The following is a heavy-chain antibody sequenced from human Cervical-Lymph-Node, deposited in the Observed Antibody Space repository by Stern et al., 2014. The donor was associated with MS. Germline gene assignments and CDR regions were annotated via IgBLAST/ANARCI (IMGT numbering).Heavy chain of an antibody. J-gene: IGHJ4*02. CDR3: ARAGPYDYIWGNFRHRAFYFDS. D-gene: IGHD3-16*02. V-gene: IGHV4-59*01. CDR1: SGFIGNNY. Sequence: QVQLQESGPGLVKPSETLSLMCSVSSGFIGNNYWSWIRQPPGKGLEWIGHLSYSGSTYYNPSLKSRVTISLDTSKNQLSLRLSSVTAADTAVYYCARAGPYDYIWGNFRHRAFYFDSWGQGALVTVSS. CDR2: LSYSGST.